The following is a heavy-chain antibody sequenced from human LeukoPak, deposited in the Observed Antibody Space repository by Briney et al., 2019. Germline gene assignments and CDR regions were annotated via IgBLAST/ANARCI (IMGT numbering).Heavy chain of an antibody. V-gene: IGHV4-39*01. J-gene: IGHJ5*02. Sequence: KPSETLSLTCTVSGGSITSSSYFWGWIRQPPGKGLEWIGSVFYSGSTYYNPSLKSRVTISVDTSNNQFSLKLSSVTAADTAVYFCARVPVYCDSNICYDYFDPWGQGTLVTVSS. CDR2: VFYSGST. CDR1: GGSITSSSYF. CDR3: ARVPVYCDSNICYDYFDP. D-gene: IGHD2-2*01.